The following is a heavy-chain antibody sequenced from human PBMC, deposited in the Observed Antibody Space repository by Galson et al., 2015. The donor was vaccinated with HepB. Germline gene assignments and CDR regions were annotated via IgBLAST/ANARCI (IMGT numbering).Heavy chain of an antibody. Sequence: SLRLSCAASGFTFTDYGMNWVRQAPGKGLEWVSYISRTSRAIYYADSVKGRFTISRDNAKNSLYVQMTSLGIEDTAVYSCVRVNFDLLTGKALDYWGQGTLVTVSS. V-gene: IGHV3-48*01. CDR2: ISRTSRAI. CDR3: VRVNFDLLTGKALDY. CDR1: GFTFTDYG. D-gene: IGHD3-9*01. J-gene: IGHJ4*02.